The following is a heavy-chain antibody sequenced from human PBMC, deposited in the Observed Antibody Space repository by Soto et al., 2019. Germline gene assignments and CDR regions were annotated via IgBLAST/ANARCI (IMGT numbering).Heavy chain of an antibody. V-gene: IGHV3-7*01. CDR1: GFSISRFW. D-gene: IGHD4-17*01. J-gene: IGHJ3*01. Sequence: HPGGSLRLSCAASGFSISRFWMTWVRQAPGKGPEWVANIKQDGSDKNYIDSVKGRFTISRDNAKNSLDLQMNSLRAADTAVYYCVRDSTVTTSDAFDVWGQGTMVTVSS. CDR2: IKQDGSDK. CDR3: VRDSTVTTSDAFDV.